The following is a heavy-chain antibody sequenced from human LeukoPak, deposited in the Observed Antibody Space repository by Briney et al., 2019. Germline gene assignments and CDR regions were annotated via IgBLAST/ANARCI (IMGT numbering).Heavy chain of an antibody. J-gene: IGHJ4*02. D-gene: IGHD6-13*01. CDR3: GSRAAAGFVFSDY. V-gene: IGHV3-7*01. Sequence: GGSLRLSCAASGFTFSHFWMSWVRQAPGKGLEWVANIKQDGSEKYYVDSVKGRFTISRDNTKNSLYLQMNSLRAEDTAVYYCGSRAAAGFVFSDYWGQGTLVTVSS. CDR1: GFTFSHFW. CDR2: IKQDGSEK.